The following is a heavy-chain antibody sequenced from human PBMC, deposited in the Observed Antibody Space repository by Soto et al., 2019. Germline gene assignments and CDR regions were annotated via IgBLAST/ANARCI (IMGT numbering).Heavy chain of an antibody. CDR2: MYHSGST. Sequence: QVQLQESGPGLVKPSQTLSLTCTVSGGSISSRDHYWSWIRQPPGKGLEWIGYMYHSGSTYFNPSLKSRVSMSVDTSKNQFSLKLGSVTAADTAVYYCARRSYYGSYGLDVWGQGTTVTVSS. J-gene: IGHJ6*02. D-gene: IGHD3-10*01. V-gene: IGHV4-30-4*01. CDR3: ARRSYYGSYGLDV. CDR1: GGSISSRDHY.